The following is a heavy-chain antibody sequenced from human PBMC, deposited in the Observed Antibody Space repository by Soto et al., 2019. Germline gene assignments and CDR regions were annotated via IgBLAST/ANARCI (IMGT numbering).Heavy chain of an antibody. V-gene: IGHV1-69*12. D-gene: IGHD2-2*01. J-gene: IGHJ6*02. CDR1: GGTFSSYA. CDR3: AREEVVLEPAAMARGVYYYYGMDV. CDR2: IIPIFGTA. Sequence: QVQLVQSGAEVKKPGSSVKVSCKASGGTFSSYAISWVRQAPGQGLEWMGGIIPIFGTANYAQKFQGRVTITADESTSTGYMGLSSLRSEDTAVYYCAREEVVLEPAAMARGVYYYYGMDVWGQGTTVTVSS.